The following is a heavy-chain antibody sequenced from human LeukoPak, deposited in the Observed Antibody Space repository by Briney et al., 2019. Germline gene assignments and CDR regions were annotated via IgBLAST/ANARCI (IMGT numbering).Heavy chain of an antibody. Sequence: GASVKVSCKASGYTFSNFGISWVRQAPGQGREWMGWISGNNDNPNYGQKFQGRFTVTTDSSTSTAYMELRDLRSDDTAVYYCARDGTSTDDYWAREPWSPSPQ. CDR3: ARDGTSTDDY. J-gene: IGHJ4*02. D-gene: IGHD2-2*01. V-gene: IGHV1-18*01. CDR1: GYTFSNFG. CDR2: ISGNNDNP.